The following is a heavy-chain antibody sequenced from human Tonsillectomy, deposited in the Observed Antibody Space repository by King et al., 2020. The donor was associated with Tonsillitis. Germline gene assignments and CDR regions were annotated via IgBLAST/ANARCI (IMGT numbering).Heavy chain of an antibody. D-gene: IGHD1-26*01. V-gene: IGHV3-23*03. J-gene: IGHJ3*02. CDR3: AKDEVGVDAFDI. CDR2: IYSGGSST. Sequence: VQLVESGGGLVQPGGSLRLSCAASGFTFSSYTMSWVRQAPGKGLEWVSVIYSGGSSTYYADSVKGRFTISRDNSKNTLYLQMNSLRAEDTAVYYCAKDEVGVDAFDIWGQGTMVTVSS. CDR1: GFTFSSYT.